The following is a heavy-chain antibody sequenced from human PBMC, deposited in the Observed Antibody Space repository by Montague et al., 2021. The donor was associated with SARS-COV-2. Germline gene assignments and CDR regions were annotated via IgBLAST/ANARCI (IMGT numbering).Heavy chain of an antibody. D-gene: IGHD6-19*01. CDR1: GFSLSTSGVG. Sequence: PALMKPTQTLTLTCTFSGFSLSTSGVGVGWIRQPPGKALEWLALIYWDDDKRYSPSLKSRLTITKDTSKNQVVLTMTNMDPVDTATYYCAHRRSRQWLAGGYFDDWGQGTLVTVSS. CDR2: IYWDDDK. CDR3: AHRRSRQWLAGGYFDD. J-gene: IGHJ4*02. V-gene: IGHV2-5*02.